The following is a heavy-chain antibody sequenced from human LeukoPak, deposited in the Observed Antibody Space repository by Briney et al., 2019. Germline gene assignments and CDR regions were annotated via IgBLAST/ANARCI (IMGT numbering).Heavy chain of an antibody. CDR2: ISSSSSYI. Sequence: PGGSLRLSCAASGFTFSTYNMNWVRQAPGKGLEWVSSISSSSSYIYYADSVKGRFTISRDNAKNSLYLQMNSLRAEDTAVYYCARVGGYYGSGSYPQNDYWGQGTLVTVSS. V-gene: IGHV3-21*01. CDR3: ARVGGYYGSGSYPQNDY. D-gene: IGHD3-10*01. CDR1: GFTFSTYN. J-gene: IGHJ4*02.